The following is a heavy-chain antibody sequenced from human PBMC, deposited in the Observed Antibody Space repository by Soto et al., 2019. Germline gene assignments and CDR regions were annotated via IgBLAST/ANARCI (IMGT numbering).Heavy chain of an antibody. CDR1: GGSISSYY. CDR2: IYCSGST. Sequence: SETLSLTCTVSGGSISSYYWSWIRQPPGKGLEWIGYIYCSGSTNYNPSLKSRVTISVDTSQNQFSLKLSSVTAAETAVYYCGRLCWMATLYYYGMDVWGQGTTVTFSS. D-gene: IGHD5-12*01. J-gene: IGHJ6*02. CDR3: GRLCWMATLYYYGMDV. V-gene: IGHV4-59*01.